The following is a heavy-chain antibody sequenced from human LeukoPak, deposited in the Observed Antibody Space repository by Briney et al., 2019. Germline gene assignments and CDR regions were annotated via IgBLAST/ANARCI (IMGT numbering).Heavy chain of an antibody. CDR2: ISAYNGNT. J-gene: IGHJ4*02. D-gene: IGHD2-15*01. Sequence: GASVKVSCKASGYTFTSYGISWVRQAPGQGLEWMGWISAYNGNTNYAQKLQGRVTMTTDTSTSTAYMELRSLRSDDTAVYYCARGYCSGGSCLGSDYWGQGTLVTVSS. V-gene: IGHV1-18*01. CDR3: ARGYCSGGSCLGSDY. CDR1: GYTFTSYG.